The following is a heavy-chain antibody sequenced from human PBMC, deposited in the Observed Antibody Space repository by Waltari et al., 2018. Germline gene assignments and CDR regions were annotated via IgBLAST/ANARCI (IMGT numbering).Heavy chain of an antibody. V-gene: IGHV1-8*03. CDR3: ARGAYYDYIWGSYRYIPFDY. D-gene: IGHD3-16*02. Sequence: QVQLVQSGAEVKKPGASVTVSCQASGYTFTSYDIHWVRQATGPGLEWMGWMNPNSGNTGYAQKFQGRVTITRNTSISTAYMELSSLRSEDTAVYYCARGAYYDYIWGSYRYIPFDYWGQGTLVTVSS. CDR1: GYTFTSYD. CDR2: MNPNSGNT. J-gene: IGHJ4*02.